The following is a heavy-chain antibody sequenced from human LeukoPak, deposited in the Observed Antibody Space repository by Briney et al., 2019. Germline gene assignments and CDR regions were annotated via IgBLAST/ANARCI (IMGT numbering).Heavy chain of an antibody. CDR2: ISSSSSSI. D-gene: IGHD3-22*01. CDR1: GFTFSSYS. Sequence: GGSLRLSCAASGFTFSSYSMNWVRQAPGKGLEWVSSISSSSSSIYYADSVKGRFTISRDNAKNSLYLQMNSLRAEDTAVYYCARESFDSSGYSLDYWGQGTLVTVSS. J-gene: IGHJ4*02. V-gene: IGHV3-21*01. CDR3: ARESFDSSGYSLDY.